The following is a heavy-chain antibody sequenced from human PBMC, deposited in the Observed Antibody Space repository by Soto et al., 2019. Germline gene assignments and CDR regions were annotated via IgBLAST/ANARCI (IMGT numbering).Heavy chain of an antibody. Sequence: SVKVSCKASGGTFSSYAISWARQAPGQGLEWMGGIIPIFGTANYAQKFQGRVTITADESTSTAYMEQSSLRSEDTAVYYCARSTIFGVVISYYYGMDVWGQGTTVTVSS. J-gene: IGHJ6*02. CDR3: ARSTIFGVVISYYYGMDV. D-gene: IGHD3-3*01. CDR1: GGTFSSYA. V-gene: IGHV1-69*13. CDR2: IIPIFGTA.